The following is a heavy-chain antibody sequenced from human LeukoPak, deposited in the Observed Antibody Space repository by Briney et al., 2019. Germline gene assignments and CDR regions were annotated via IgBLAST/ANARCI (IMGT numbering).Heavy chain of an antibody. D-gene: IGHD2-2*01. Sequence: GGSLRLSCAASGFTFSSYEMNWVRQAPGKGLEWVSYISSSGSTIYYADSVKGRFTIPRDNSKNTLYLQMNSLRAEDTAVYYCAKDRGYCSSTSCWYFDYWGQGTLVTVSS. CDR3: AKDRGYCSSTSCWYFDY. CDR2: ISSSGSTI. J-gene: IGHJ4*02. CDR1: GFTFSSYE. V-gene: IGHV3-48*03.